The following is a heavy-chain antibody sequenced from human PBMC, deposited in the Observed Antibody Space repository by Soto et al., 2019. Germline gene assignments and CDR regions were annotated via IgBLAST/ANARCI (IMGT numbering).Heavy chain of an antibody. D-gene: IGHD6-6*01. CDR3: AKDSIAARPPYYYGMDV. V-gene: IGHV3-30*18. CDR1: GFTFSSYG. Sequence: HPGGSLRLSCAASGFTFSSYGMHWVRQAPGKGLEWVAVISYDGSNKYYADSVKGRFTISRDNSKNTLYLQMNSLRAEDTAVYYCAKDSIAARPPYYYGMDVWGQGTTVTVSS. CDR2: ISYDGSNK. J-gene: IGHJ6*02.